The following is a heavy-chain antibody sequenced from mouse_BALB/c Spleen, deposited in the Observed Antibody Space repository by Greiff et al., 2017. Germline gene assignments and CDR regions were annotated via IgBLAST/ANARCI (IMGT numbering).Heavy chain of an antibody. CDR1: GFTFTDYY. CDR2: IRNKANGYTT. V-gene: IGHV7-3*02. D-gene: IGHD2-3*01. CDR3: ARGSYDGYGGLYAMDY. J-gene: IGHJ4*01. Sequence: EVQGVESGGGLVQPGGSLRLSCATSGFTFTDYYMSWVRQPPGKALEWLGFIRNKANGYTTEYSASVKGRFTISRDNSQSILYLQMNTLRAEDSATYYCARGSYDGYGGLYAMDYWGQGTSVTVSS.